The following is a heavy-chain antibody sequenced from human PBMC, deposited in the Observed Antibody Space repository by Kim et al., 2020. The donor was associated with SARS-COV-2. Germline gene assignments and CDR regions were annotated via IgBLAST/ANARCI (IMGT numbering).Heavy chain of an antibody. CDR3: ARGTRGIVGATMYYFDY. Sequence: ASVKVSCKASGYTFTSYDINWVRQATGQGLEWMGWMNPNSGNTGYAQKFQGRVTMPRNTSISTAYMELSSLRSEDTAVYYCARGTRGIVGATMYYFDYWGQGTLVTVS. V-gene: IGHV1-8*02. J-gene: IGHJ4*02. D-gene: IGHD1-26*01. CDR2: MNPNSGNT. CDR1: GYTFTSYD.